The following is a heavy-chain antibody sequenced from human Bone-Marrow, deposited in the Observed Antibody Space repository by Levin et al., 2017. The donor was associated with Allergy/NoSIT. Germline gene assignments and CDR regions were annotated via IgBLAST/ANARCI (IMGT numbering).Heavy chain of an antibody. CDR1: GGSFSGYY. V-gene: IGHV4-34*01. D-gene: IGHD2-15*01. CDR2: INHSGST. Sequence: SETLSLTCAVYGGSFSGYYWSWIRQPPGKGLEWIGEINHSGSTNYNPSLKSRVTISVDTSKNQFSLKLSSVTAADTAVYYCARGVVVVVAATDAFDIWGQGTMVTVSS. J-gene: IGHJ3*02. CDR3: ARGVVVVVAATDAFDI.